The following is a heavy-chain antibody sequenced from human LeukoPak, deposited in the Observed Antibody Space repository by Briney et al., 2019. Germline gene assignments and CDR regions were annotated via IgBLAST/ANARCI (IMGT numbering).Heavy chain of an antibody. V-gene: IGHV3-23*01. CDR2: ISGRGGST. CDR3: AKGGYCGGTSCYFYYMDV. Sequence: GGSLRLSCAASGFTFSSYAMSWVRQAPGKGLEWVSGISGRGGSTYSADYLKGRFTISRDNPKNTPYLQMNNLRAEDTAEYYCAKGGYCGGTSCYFYYMDVWGKGTTVTVSS. CDR1: GFTFSSYA. D-gene: IGHD2-2*01. J-gene: IGHJ6*03.